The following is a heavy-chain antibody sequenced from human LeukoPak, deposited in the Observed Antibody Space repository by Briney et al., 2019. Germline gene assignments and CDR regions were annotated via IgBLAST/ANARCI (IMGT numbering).Heavy chain of an antibody. Sequence: SVKVSCKASGGTFSNFAINWVRPAPGRGLQWMGRIFPMFRTTMYAQTFQGRISITTDESKTTAYINLSGLTTDDTDMYYCARDFFTADCAAGRCRLDSWGQGSLVTVSP. J-gene: IGHJ4*02. D-gene: IGHD2-8*02. CDR1: GGTFSNFA. CDR2: IFPMFRTT. V-gene: IGHV1-69*05. CDR3: ARDFFTADCAAGRCRLDS.